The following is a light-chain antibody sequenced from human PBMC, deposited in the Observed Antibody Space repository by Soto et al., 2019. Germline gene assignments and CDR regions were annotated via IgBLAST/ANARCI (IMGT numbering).Light chain of an antibody. V-gene: IGKV3-15*01. CDR3: QQYFEWPPMT. CDR2: GAS. CDR1: ETVATN. J-gene: IGKJ1*01. Sequence: EVVMTQSPATLSVSPGERATLSCRASETVATNLAWYQQKPGQAPRLLISGASTRAAGISDRFRGSGSGTEFTLTISSLRSEDSAIYDCQQYFEWPPMTFGQGTKVDMK.